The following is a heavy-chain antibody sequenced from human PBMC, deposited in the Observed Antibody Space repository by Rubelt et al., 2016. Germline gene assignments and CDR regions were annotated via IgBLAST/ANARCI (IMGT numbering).Heavy chain of an antibody. V-gene: IGHV4-59*01. J-gene: IGHJ4*02. CDR3: ARADSSGWYLNDY. Sequence: SRVTISVDTSKNQFSLKLSSVTAADTAVYYCARADSSGWYLNDYWGQGTLVTVSS. D-gene: IGHD6-19*01.